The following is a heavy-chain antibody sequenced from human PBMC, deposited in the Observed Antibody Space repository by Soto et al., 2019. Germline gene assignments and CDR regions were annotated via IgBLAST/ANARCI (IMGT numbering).Heavy chain of an antibody. CDR3: AKESMPEHYGDTLFDY. J-gene: IGHJ4*02. CDR1: GFSFVNYA. D-gene: IGHD4-17*01. Sequence: DVQVLESGGGLVQPGGSLRLSCDASGFSFVNYALIWVRQAPGKGLEWVATFSAGRRAYYADSVKGRFTIAKDFSTNTLHLQARSLRADDTAVYYCAKESMPEHYGDTLFDYWGQGTRVTVSS. V-gene: IGHV3-23*01. CDR2: FSAGRRA.